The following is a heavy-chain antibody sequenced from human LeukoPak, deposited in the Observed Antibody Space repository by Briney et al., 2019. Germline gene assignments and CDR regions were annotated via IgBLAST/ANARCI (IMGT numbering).Heavy chain of an antibody. D-gene: IGHD2-15*01. V-gene: IGHV3-21*01. J-gene: IGHJ6*02. CDR2: ISSSSSYI. CDR1: GFTFSTSW. CDR3: ARDPTPRYCSGGSCYTHYGMDV. Sequence: GGSLRLSCAASGFTFSTSWMNWVRQAPGKGLEWVSSISSSSSYIYYADSVKGRLTISRDNAKNSLYLQMNSLRAEDTAVYYCARDPTPRYCSGGSCYTHYGMDVWGQGTTVTVSS.